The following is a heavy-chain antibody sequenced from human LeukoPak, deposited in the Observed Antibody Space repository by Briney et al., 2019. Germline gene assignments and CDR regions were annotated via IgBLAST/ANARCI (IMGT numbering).Heavy chain of an antibody. CDR2: ISGDGTAR. CDR3: VRGRGSYGWFDP. Sequence: GGSLRLSCAASGFTSSSYWMDWVRQVPGKGLVWVSRISGDGTARNYADSVKGRFTISRDDAKNTVDLQMNSLRGEDTAVYYCVRGRGSYGWFDPWGQGTLVTVSS. J-gene: IGHJ5*02. D-gene: IGHD3-10*01. CDR1: GFTSSSYW. V-gene: IGHV3-74*01.